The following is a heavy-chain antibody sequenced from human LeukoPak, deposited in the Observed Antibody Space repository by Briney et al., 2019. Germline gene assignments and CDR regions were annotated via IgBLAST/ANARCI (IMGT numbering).Heavy chain of an antibody. V-gene: IGHV4-39*01. CDR1: GGSISSSSYY. Sequence: SETLSLTCTVSGGSISSSSYYWGWIRQPPGKGLEWIGSIYYSGSTYYNPSLKRRVTISVDTSKNQFSLKLSSVTAADTAVYYCARLTPHSKQLWGYYYYYGMDVWGQGTTVTVSS. D-gene: IGHD5-18*01. CDR3: ARLTPHSKQLWGYYYYYGMDV. CDR2: IYYSGST. J-gene: IGHJ6*02.